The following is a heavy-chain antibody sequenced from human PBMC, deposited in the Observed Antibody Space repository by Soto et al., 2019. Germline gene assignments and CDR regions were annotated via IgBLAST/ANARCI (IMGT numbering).Heavy chain of an antibody. J-gene: IGHJ5*02. CDR3: ARDRSTYGGGGTGEVKENWFDP. CDR2: AYYSGST. V-gene: IGHV4-59*01. Sequence: SETLSLTCTVSGGSISHYYWSWIRQSPGKGLEWIGYAYYSGSTDYNPSLTSRVTMSVDTSKNQVSPKLNSVTTADTAVYYCARDRSTYGGGGTGEVKENWFDPWGPGTLVTVSS. CDR1: GGSISHYY. D-gene: IGHD2-8*01.